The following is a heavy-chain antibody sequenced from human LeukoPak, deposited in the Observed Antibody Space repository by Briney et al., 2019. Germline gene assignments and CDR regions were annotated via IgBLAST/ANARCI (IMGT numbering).Heavy chain of an antibody. D-gene: IGHD4-17*01. CDR2: IYSGGST. CDR1: GFTVSTNY. V-gene: IGHV3-66*01. J-gene: IGHJ4*02. CDR3: ARGFRSVTTWGYFDY. Sequence: GGSLRLSCAASGFTVSTNYMSWVRQAPGKGLEWVSLIYSGGSTYYADSVKGRFTISRDNSKNTLYLQMNSLRAADTAEYYCARGFRSVTTWGYFDYWGQGTLVTVSS.